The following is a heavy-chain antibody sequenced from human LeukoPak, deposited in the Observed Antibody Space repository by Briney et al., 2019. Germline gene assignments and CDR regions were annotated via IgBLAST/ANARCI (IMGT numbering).Heavy chain of an antibody. V-gene: IGHV4-39*01. D-gene: IGHD6-6*01. CDR2: IYYSGST. Sequence: SETLSLTCTVSAGSISSSSYYWGWIRQPPGKGLEWIGSIYYSGSTYYNPSLKSRVTITVDTSKNQFSLKLSSVTAADTAVYYCARHEEYSSSSDAFDIWGQGTKVTVSS. CDR1: AGSISSSSYY. J-gene: IGHJ3*02. CDR3: ARHEEYSSSSDAFDI.